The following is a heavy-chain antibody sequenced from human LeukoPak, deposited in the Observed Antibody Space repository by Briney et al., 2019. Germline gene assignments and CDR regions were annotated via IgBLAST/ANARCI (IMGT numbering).Heavy chain of an antibody. Sequence: SETLSLTCTVSGGSISSYYWSWIRQPPGKGLEWIGYIYYSGSTNYNPSLKSRVTISVDTSKHQFSLKLSSVTAADTAVYYCARVKNGFGELRYFYYMDVWGKGTTVTISS. CDR1: GGSISSYY. CDR2: IYYSGST. J-gene: IGHJ6*03. D-gene: IGHD3-10*01. V-gene: IGHV4-59*01. CDR3: ARVKNGFGELRYFYYMDV.